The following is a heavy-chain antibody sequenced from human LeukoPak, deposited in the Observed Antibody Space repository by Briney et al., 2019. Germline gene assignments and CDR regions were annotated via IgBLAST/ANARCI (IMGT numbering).Heavy chain of an antibody. CDR1: GFTFSSYW. CDR3: AREGGVRGVMRY. J-gene: IGHJ4*02. CDR2: INSDGSST. V-gene: IGHV3-74*01. Sequence: GGSLRLSCAASGFTFSSYWMHWVRQTPGKGLVWVSRINSDGSSTSYADSVKGRFTISRDNAKNSLYLQMNSLRAEDTALYYCAREGGVRGVMRYWGQGTLVTVSS. D-gene: IGHD3-10*01.